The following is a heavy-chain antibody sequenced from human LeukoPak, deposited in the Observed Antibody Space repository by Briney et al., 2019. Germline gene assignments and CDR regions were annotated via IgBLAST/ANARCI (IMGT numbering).Heavy chain of an antibody. CDR3: ARANYDSSGYHLGGYYFDY. CDR2: INNSGST. CDR1: GGSFSGYY. J-gene: IGHJ4*02. V-gene: IGHV4-34*01. Sequence: SETLSLTCAVYGGSFSGYYWSWIRQPPGKGLEWIGEINNSGSTNYNPSLKSRVTISVDTSKNQFSLKLSSVTAADTAVYYCARANYDSSGYHLGGYYFDYWGQGTLVTVSS. D-gene: IGHD3-22*01.